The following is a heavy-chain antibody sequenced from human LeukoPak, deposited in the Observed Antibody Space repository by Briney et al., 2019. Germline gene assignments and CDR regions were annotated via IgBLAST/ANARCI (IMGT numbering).Heavy chain of an antibody. Sequence: ASVKVSRKASGGTFSSYAISWVRQAPGQGLEWMGGIIPMFGTANYAQKFQGRVTITTEDSTSTVYMELSSLGSEDTAMYYCARVFARGGEVSGSYYYYWGQGTLVTVSS. CDR2: IIPMFGTA. CDR3: ARVFARGGEVSGSYYYY. D-gene: IGHD1-26*01. V-gene: IGHV1-69*05. J-gene: IGHJ4*02. CDR1: GGTFSSYA.